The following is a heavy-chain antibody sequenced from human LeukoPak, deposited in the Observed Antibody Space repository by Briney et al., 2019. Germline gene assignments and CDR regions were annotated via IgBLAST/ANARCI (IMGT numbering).Heavy chain of an antibody. CDR2: ISSDGSTT. CDR1: GFTFSRYW. Sequence: PGGSLRLSCAASGFTFSRYWMDWVRQAPGKGLVWVSRISSDGSTTTYADSVKGRFTISRDNAKNTLFLQMNSLRAEDTAVYYCAVSTVIMNYWGQGTLVTVSS. V-gene: IGHV3-74*01. D-gene: IGHD4-17*01. CDR3: AVSTVIMNY. J-gene: IGHJ4*02.